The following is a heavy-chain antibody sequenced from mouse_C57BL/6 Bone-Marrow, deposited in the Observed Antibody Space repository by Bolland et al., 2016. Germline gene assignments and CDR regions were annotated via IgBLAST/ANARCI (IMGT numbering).Heavy chain of an antibody. D-gene: IGHD1-1*01. CDR3: ARDHDYGSSYEAMDY. Sequence: YLDSLKSRFIISRDNAKNILYLQMSSLKSEDTATYYCARDHDYGSSYEAMDYWGQGTS. J-gene: IGHJ4*01. V-gene: IGHV5-16*01.